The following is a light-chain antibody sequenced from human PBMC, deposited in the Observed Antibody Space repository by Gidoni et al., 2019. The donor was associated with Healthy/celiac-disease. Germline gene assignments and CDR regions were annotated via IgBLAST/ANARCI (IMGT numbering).Light chain of an antibody. CDR3: QQSYSTSPLT. CDR1: QSISSY. Sequence: DIQMTQSPSSLSASVGDRVTITCRASQSISSYLNWYQQKPGKAPKLLIYAASSLQSGVPSRFSGSGSGADFTLTISILQPEDFATYYCQQSYSTSPLTFGGGTKVEIK. CDR2: AAS. J-gene: IGKJ4*01. V-gene: IGKV1-39*01.